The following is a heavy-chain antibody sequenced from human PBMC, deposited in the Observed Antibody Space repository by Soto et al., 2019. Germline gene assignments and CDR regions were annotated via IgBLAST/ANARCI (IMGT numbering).Heavy chain of an antibody. CDR3: ARHETAHYYESSGYYYQGGRDWFDP. CDR1: GGSISSSNHY. J-gene: IGHJ5*02. CDR2: ISYSGSP. Sequence: QLQLQESGPGLVQPSETLSLTCIVSGGSISSSNHYWGWIRQPPGKGLEWIGSISYSGSPYYNPSLKSRVTISIDTSKNPFSLKLSSVTAADTAVYFCARHETAHYYESSGYYYQGGRDWFDPWGQGTLVTVSS. D-gene: IGHD3-22*01. V-gene: IGHV4-39*01.